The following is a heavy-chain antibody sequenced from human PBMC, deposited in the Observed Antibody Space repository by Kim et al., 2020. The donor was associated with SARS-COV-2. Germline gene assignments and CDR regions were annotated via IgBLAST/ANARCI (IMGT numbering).Heavy chain of an antibody. Sequence: KGRFTISRDNAKNSLYLQMNSLRAEDTAVYYCARDRGYYGSGSYAYGMDVWGQGTTVTVSS. J-gene: IGHJ6*02. CDR3: ARDRGYYGSGSYAYGMDV. V-gene: IGHV3-11*06. D-gene: IGHD3-10*01.